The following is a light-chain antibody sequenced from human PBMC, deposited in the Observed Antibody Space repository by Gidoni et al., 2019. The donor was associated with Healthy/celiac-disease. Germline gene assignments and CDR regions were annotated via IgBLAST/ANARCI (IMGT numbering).Light chain of an antibody. CDR2: LGS. CDR1: QCLLHSNGYNY. Sequence: IVRTQSPLSLPVTPGEPASISCRSSQCLLHSNGYNYLDCYLQKPGQSPQLLIYLGSNRASGVPDRCSGSGSGTYFTLKISRVEADDVGVYYCMQALQTSITFGQGTRLEIK. V-gene: IGKV2-28*01. CDR3: MQALQTSIT. J-gene: IGKJ5*01.